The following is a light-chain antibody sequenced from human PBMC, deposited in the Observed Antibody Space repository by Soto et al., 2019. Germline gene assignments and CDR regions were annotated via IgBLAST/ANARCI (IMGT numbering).Light chain of an antibody. J-gene: IGKJ4*01. V-gene: IGKV3-15*01. CDR3: QQYNTWPIT. CDR2: GAS. CDR1: HSVSSD. Sequence: EIVMTLSAATLSVSPGERASLSCRASHSVSSDLAWYQQTPGQAPRLLIYGASTRAIGIPARFSGSGSGTEFTLTISILQSEDFAVYYCQQYNTWPITFGGGTKVDNK.